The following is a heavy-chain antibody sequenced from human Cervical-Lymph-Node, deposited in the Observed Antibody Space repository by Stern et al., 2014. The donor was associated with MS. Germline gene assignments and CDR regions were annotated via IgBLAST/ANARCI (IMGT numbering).Heavy chain of an antibody. J-gene: IGHJ6*02. CDR3: ARRYCSSTSCHMDV. CDR2: IYYTGIT. CDR1: GGSISSTSYY. D-gene: IGHD2-2*01. Sequence: VQLVESGPGLVKPSETLSLTCTVSGGSISSTSYYWGWIRQPPGKGLEWIGSIYYTGITYYNLSLQSRVTMSVDTSKTQFSLNLSSVTAADTALYYCARRYCSSTSCHMDVWGQGTTVTVSS. V-gene: IGHV4-39*01.